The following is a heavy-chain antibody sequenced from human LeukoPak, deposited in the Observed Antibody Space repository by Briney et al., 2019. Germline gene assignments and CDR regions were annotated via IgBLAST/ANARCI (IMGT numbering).Heavy chain of an antibody. CDR1: GFTFSNFW. V-gene: IGHV3-7*01. Sequence: PGGSLRLSCTVSGFTFSNFWMSWVRQAPGKGLERVANIKDDGSAKFYLASVEGRFTISRDNAKSSLYLQMNSLRAEDTAVYYCARQRRYCSGDNCYQRTFDYWGQGTLVTVSS. CDR3: ARQRRYCSGDNCYQRTFDY. J-gene: IGHJ4*02. D-gene: IGHD2-15*01. CDR2: IKDDGSAK.